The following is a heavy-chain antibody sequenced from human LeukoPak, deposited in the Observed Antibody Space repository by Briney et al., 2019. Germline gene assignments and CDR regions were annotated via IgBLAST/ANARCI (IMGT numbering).Heavy chain of an antibody. CDR2: ISHDGSNK. CDR3: AREATMIVVVTNWFDP. Sequence: GRSLRLSCAASGFTFSSYAMHWVRQAPGKGLEWVAVISHDGSNKYYADSVKGRFTISRDNSKNTLYLQMNSLRAEDTAVYYCAREATMIVVVTNWFDPWGQGTLVTVSS. J-gene: IGHJ5*02. D-gene: IGHD3-22*01. CDR1: GFTFSSYA. V-gene: IGHV3-30*04.